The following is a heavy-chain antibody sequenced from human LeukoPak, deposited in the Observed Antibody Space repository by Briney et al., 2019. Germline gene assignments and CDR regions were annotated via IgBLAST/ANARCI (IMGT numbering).Heavy chain of an antibody. Sequence: SETLSLTCTVSGGSISRYYWSWIRQPPGKGLEWIGYIYYDGSTNYNPSLESRVTMSVDTSKNQFSLRLNSVTAADTAVYYCARAAHFYDGSGYYHFDFWGQGTLVTVSS. CDR2: IYYDGST. CDR1: GGSISRYY. D-gene: IGHD3-22*01. CDR3: ARAAHFYDGSGYYHFDF. J-gene: IGHJ4*02. V-gene: IGHV4-59*08.